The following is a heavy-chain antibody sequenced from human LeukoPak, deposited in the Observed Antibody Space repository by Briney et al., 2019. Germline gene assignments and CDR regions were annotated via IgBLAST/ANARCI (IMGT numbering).Heavy chain of an antibody. D-gene: IGHD3-22*01. CDR1: GFSLSSSGMC. Sequence: SGPTLVNPTQTLTLTCTFSGFSLSSSGMCVSWIRQPPGKALEWLARIDWDDDKYYSTSLKTRLTISKDTSKKQVVLTMTNMDPVDTATYYCARINYDSRYSDYWGQGTLVTVSS. J-gene: IGHJ4*02. CDR3: ARINYDSRYSDY. CDR2: IDWDDDK. V-gene: IGHV2-70*11.